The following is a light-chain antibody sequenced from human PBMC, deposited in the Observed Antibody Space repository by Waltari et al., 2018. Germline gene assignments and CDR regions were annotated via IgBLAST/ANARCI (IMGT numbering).Light chain of an antibody. J-gene: IGKJ1*01. V-gene: IGKV1-5*03. CDR3: QQYNSYPWT. CDR1: QSISTW. CDR2: KAS. Sequence: DLQMTQSPSTLSASVGDRVTITCRASQSISTWLAWYQQKPGTAPKLLIYKASSLESGVPTRFNGSGSGTDFTLTLSSLQPDDLSTYYCQQYNSYPWTFGQGTKVEIK.